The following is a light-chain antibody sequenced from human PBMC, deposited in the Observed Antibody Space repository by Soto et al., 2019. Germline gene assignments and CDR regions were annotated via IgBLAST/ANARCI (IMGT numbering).Light chain of an antibody. CDR2: DNS. J-gene: IGLJ2*01. Sequence: VLTQPPSLSGAPGQRVTISCTGSRSNIGAGYDVHWYQHLPGTAPKVLIFDNSNRPSGVPDRFSGSKSGTSASLAITGLQAEDEAVYYCHSYDVSLRGPAFGGGTKVTVL. V-gene: IGLV1-40*01. CDR3: HSYDVSLRGPA. CDR1: RSNIGAGYD.